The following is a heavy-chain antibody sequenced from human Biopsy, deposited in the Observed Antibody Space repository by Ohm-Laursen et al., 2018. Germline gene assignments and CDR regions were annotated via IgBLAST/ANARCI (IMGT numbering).Heavy chain of an antibody. D-gene: IGHD1-26*01. V-gene: IGHV1-46*01. Sequence: AAVKVSCKVSGYTFTTYYIHWVRQAPGKGLEWMGIIAPRGSDATYAQKFQGRLIMTTDTSTATVYMQLGNLTSGDTAVYFCARDRIELEATPTNADYYYFGMDVWGQGTTVTVS. CDR2: IAPRGSDA. CDR3: ARDRIELEATPTNADYYYFGMDV. CDR1: GYTFTTYY. J-gene: IGHJ6*02.